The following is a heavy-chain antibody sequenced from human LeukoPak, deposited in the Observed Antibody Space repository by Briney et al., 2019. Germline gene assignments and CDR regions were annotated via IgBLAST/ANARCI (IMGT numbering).Heavy chain of an antibody. Sequence: GGSLRLSCAASGFTFSSYAMSWVRQAPGKGLEWVSAISGSGGSTYYADSVKGRFTISRDNSKNTLYLQMNSLRAEDTAVYYCAKGPGYDFWSGYNDYWGQGTLVTVSS. V-gene: IGHV3-23*01. CDR1: GFTFSSYA. CDR3: AKGPGYDFWSGYNDY. D-gene: IGHD3-3*01. CDR2: ISGSGGST. J-gene: IGHJ4*02.